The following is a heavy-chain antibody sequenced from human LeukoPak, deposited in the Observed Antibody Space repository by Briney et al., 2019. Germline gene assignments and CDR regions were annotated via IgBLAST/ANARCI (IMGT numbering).Heavy chain of an antibody. Sequence: SETLSLTCTVSGGSISSYYWSWIRQPPGKGLEWIGYIYYRGSTNYNPSLKSRVTISVDTSKNQFSLKLSSVTAADTAVYYCARDLGYQLPNNWFDPWGQGTLVTVSS. CDR3: ARDLGYQLPNNWFDP. V-gene: IGHV4-59*01. J-gene: IGHJ5*02. CDR1: GGSISSYY. D-gene: IGHD2-2*01. CDR2: IYYRGST.